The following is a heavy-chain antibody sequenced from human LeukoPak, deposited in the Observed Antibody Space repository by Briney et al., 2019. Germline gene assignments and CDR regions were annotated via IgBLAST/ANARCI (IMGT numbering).Heavy chain of an antibody. CDR1: GGSFSGYY. V-gene: IGHV4-34*01. D-gene: IGHD6-13*01. CDR3: ARDRRQAAAGFGDDY. Sequence: TLSLTCAVYGGSFSGYYWSWIRQPPGKGLEWIGEINHSGSTNYNPSLKSRVTISVDTSKNQFSLKLSSVTAADTAVYYCARDRRQAAAGFGDDYWGQGTLVTVSS. CDR2: INHSGST. J-gene: IGHJ4*02.